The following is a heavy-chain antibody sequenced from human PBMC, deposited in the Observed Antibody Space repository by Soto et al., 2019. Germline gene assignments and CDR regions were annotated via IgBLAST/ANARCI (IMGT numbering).Heavy chain of an antibody. CDR3: ATDGGSTSSSAYNYFMDV. J-gene: IGHJ6*03. CDR1: GYTFTSYD. Sequence: ASVKVSCKASGYTFTSYDINWVRQATGQGLEWMGWMNPNSGKTGYAQKFQGRVTFSTDTSTSTAYMELNSLISDDTAVYYCATDGGSTSSSAYNYFMDVWGKGTPVTVSS. CDR2: MNPNSGKT. D-gene: IGHD3-16*01. V-gene: IGHV1-8*01.